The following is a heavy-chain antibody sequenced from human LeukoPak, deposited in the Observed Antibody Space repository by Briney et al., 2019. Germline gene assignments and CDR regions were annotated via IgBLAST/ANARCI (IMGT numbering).Heavy chain of an antibody. V-gene: IGHV3-30-3*01. D-gene: IGHD3-22*01. Sequence: WRSLRLSCAAPGFTFSSYAMHTVRQAPSKRLHSLAVISYDGSNKYYADSVKGRFTISRDNSKNTLYLQMNSLRAEDTAVYYCARAYYDSRGSYEAAHYFDYWGQGTLVTVSS. J-gene: IGHJ4*02. CDR2: ISYDGSNK. CDR1: GFTFSSYA. CDR3: ARAYYDSRGSYEAAHYFDY.